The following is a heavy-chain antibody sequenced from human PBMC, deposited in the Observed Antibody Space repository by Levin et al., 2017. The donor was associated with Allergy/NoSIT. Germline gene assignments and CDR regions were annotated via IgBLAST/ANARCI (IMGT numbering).Heavy chain of an antibody. Sequence: PGGSLRLSCAASGFTFSSYAMHWVRQAPGKGLEWVAVISYDGSNKYYADSVKGRFTISRDNSKNTLYLQMNSLRAEDTAVYYCARDWGVVVAALDYWGQGTLVTVSS. V-gene: IGHV3-30*04. J-gene: IGHJ4*02. D-gene: IGHD2-15*01. CDR1: GFTFSSYA. CDR2: ISYDGSNK. CDR3: ARDWGVVVAALDY.